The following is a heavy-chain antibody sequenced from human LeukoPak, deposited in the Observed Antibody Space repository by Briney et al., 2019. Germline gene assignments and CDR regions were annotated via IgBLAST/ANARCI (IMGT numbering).Heavy chain of an antibody. J-gene: IGHJ4*02. Sequence: GGSLRPSCAASGFTFSSYWMSWVRQAPGKGLEWVANIKQDGSEKYYVDSVKGRFTISRDNAKNSLYLQRNSLRAEDTAVYYCARPVGGTAGTFDYWGQGTLVTVSS. D-gene: IGHD6-13*01. V-gene: IGHV3-7*01. CDR2: IKQDGSEK. CDR3: ARPVGGTAGTFDY. CDR1: GFTFSSYW.